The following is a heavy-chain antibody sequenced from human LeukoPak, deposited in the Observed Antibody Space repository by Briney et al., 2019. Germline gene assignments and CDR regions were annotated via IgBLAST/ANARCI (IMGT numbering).Heavy chain of an antibody. CDR2: ISAYNGNT. D-gene: IGHD6-13*01. CDR1: GCTFSSYG. J-gene: IGHJ4*02. CDR3: ARGGAYSSSWYGNFDY. Sequence: ASVKVSCKASGCTFSSYGISWVRQATGQGLEWMGWISAYNGNTNYAQKLQGRVTMTTDTSTSTAYMELRSLRSDDTAVYYCARGGAYSSSWYGNFDYWGQGTLVTVSS. V-gene: IGHV1-18*01.